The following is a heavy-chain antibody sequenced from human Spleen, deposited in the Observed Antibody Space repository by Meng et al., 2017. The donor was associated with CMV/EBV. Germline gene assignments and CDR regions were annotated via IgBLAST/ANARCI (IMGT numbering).Heavy chain of an antibody. J-gene: IGHJ2*01. D-gene: IGHD2-2*03. CDR2: IYYSGRT. V-gene: IGHV4-31*02. Sequence: ISGGSYDWTWIRQHPGKGLEWIGYIYYSGRTYYNPSLKSRVAISVDTSRNRFSLMLTSVTVADTAVYYCARVDIVVVPAAPSPWYFDLWGRGTLVTVSS. CDR3: ARVDIVVVPAAPSPWYFDL. CDR1: ISGGSYD.